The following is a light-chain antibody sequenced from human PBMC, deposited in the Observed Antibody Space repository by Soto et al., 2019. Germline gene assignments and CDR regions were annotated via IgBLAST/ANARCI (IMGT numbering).Light chain of an antibody. J-gene: IGLJ3*02. CDR2: SDY. Sequence: QSVLTQPPSVSGAPGQTVSISCSGSDSNIGAGYVLHWYQQLPGTATKLLIHSDYLPASVVAHRFSSSNSVTSGSLAIILLQADDDADYYCPSDDTRLGHWVFGGGTKLTVL. CDR1: DSNIGAGYV. CDR3: PSDDTRLGHWV. V-gene: IGLV1-40*01.